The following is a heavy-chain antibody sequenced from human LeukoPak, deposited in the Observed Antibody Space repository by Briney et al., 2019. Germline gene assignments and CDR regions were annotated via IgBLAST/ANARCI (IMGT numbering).Heavy chain of an antibody. CDR3: AKDLAARLGYYYGMDV. CDR1: GFTFSSYW. J-gene: IGHJ6*02. D-gene: IGHD6-6*01. Sequence: PGGSLRLSCAASGFTFSSYWMSWVRQAPGKGLEWVANIKQDGSEKYYVDSVKGRFTISRDNAKNSLYLQMNSLRAEDTALYYCAKDLAARLGYYYGMDVWGQGTTVTVSS. V-gene: IGHV3-7*03. CDR2: IKQDGSEK.